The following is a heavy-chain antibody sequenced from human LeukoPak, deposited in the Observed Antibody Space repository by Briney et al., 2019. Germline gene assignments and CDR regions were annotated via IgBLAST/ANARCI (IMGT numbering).Heavy chain of an antibody. Sequence: GRSLRLSCAASGFTFSSYGMHWVRQAPGKGLEWVAVISYDGSNKYYADSVKGRFTISRDNSKNTLYLQMNSLRAEDTAVYYCPKAGYDILTGYHDAFDIWGQGTMVTVSS. CDR1: GFTFSSYG. J-gene: IGHJ3*02. CDR2: ISYDGSNK. CDR3: PKAGYDILTGYHDAFDI. V-gene: IGHV3-30*18. D-gene: IGHD3-9*01.